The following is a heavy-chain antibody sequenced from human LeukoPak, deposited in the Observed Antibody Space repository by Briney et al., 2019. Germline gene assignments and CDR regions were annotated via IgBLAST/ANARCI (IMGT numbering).Heavy chain of an antibody. CDR1: GGSISSYY. V-gene: IGHV4-59*12. CDR3: ARDEQWLAHDAFDI. Sequence: SETLSLTCTVSGGSISSYYWSWIRQPPGKGLEWIGYIYYSGSTNYNPSLKSRVTISVDTSKNQFSLKLSSVTAADTAVYYCARDEQWLAHDAFDIWGQGTMVTVSS. D-gene: IGHD6-19*01. J-gene: IGHJ3*02. CDR2: IYYSGST.